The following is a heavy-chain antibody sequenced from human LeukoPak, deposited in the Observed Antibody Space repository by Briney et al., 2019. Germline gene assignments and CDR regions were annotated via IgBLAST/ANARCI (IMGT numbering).Heavy chain of an antibody. CDR3: AKAGDSSGYYYHYDF. D-gene: IGHD3-22*01. V-gene: IGHV3-23*01. CDR2: ISGSGGAP. CDR1: GFTFSSFA. J-gene: IGHJ4*02. Sequence: GGSLRLSCPASGFTFSSFAMSWVRQAPGKGLEWLSAISGSGGAPYYADSVRGRFTISRDNSKNTLYLQMNSLRAEDTAVYYCAKAGDSSGYYYHYDFWGQGTLVTVSS.